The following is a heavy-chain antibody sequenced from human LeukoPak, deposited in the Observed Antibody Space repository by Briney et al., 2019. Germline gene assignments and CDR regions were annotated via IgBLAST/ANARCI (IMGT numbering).Heavy chain of an antibody. D-gene: IGHD3-22*01. CDR2: MNPNSGNT. CDR3: ARGLSGYYYDSSGYYGY. J-gene: IGHJ4*02. CDR1: GYTFTSYD. V-gene: IGHV1-8*01. Sequence: GASVKLSCKSSGYTFTSYDINWVRQATGQGLEWMGWMNPNSGNTGYAQKFQGRVTMTRNTSISTAYMELSSLRSEDTAMYYCARGLSGYYYDSSGYYGYWGQGTLVTVSS.